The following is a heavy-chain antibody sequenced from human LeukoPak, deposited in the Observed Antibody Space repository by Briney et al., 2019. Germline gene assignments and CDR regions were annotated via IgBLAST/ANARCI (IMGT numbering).Heavy chain of an antibody. CDR2: IYTSGST. CDR1: GRSISSYY. CDR3: ARDSSSWYSSVY. D-gene: IGHD6-13*01. J-gene: IGHJ4*02. Sequence: SETLSLTSTVSGRSISSYYWSWIRQPAGKGLEWIGRIYTSGSTNYNPSLKSRVTMSVDTSKNQFSLKLSSVTAADTAVYYCARDSSSWYSSVYWGQGTLVTVSS. V-gene: IGHV4-4*07.